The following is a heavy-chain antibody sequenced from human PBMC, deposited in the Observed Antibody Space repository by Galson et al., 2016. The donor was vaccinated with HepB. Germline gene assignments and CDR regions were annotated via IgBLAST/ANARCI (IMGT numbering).Heavy chain of an antibody. J-gene: IGHJ4*02. D-gene: IGHD6-25*01. CDR3: ARDHLPLSRSGFYFDF. CDR1: GYTFSNYG. V-gene: IGHV1-18*01. Sequence: SVKVSCKASGYTFSNYGVSWVRQAPGQGLEWVGWINPYNGNTNYAQYLQGRFTMTTDTSTSTAYMELRSLRSDDTAVYYCARDHLPLSRSGFYFDFWGQGTLVTASS. CDR2: INPYNGNT.